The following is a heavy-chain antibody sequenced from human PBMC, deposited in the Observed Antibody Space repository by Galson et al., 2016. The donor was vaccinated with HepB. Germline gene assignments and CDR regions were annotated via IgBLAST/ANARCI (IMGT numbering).Heavy chain of an antibody. Sequence: SLRLSCAASGFTFSSYSMNWVRQAPGKGLEWVSSISSSSSYIYYADSVKGRFTISRVNAKNSLYLQMNSLRAEDTAVYYCARGDIVRAIFDYWGQGTLVTVSS. CDR1: GFTFSSYS. V-gene: IGHV3-21*01. J-gene: IGHJ4*02. CDR3: ARGDIVRAIFDY. D-gene: IGHD1-26*01. CDR2: ISSSSSYI.